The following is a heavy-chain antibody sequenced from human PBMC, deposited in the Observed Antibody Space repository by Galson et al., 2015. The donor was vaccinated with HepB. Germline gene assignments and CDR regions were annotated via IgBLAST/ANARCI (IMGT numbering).Heavy chain of an antibody. D-gene: IGHD6-19*01. CDR3: ARGSSGFNYFYY. CDR2: INWNGTST. CDR1: GFTFDGYG. J-gene: IGHJ4*02. Sequence: SLRLSCAASGFTFDGYGMRWVRQAPGKGLEWVSGINWNGTSTIFADSVRGRFTISRDNARNSLYLHMNRLGAEDTALYYCARGSSGFNYFYYWGRGTLVTVSS. V-gene: IGHV3-20*04.